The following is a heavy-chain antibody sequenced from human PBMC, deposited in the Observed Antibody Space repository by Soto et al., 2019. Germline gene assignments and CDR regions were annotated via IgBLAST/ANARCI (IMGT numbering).Heavy chain of an antibody. D-gene: IGHD1-1*01. CDR1: GDSVSSNSAG. CDR2: THYRSKWYN. Sequence: PSQTLSLTCDISGDSVSSNSAGWNWIRQTPSRGLEWLGRTHYRSKWYNNYAVSVKSRVSVNPDTAKNQFSLQLNSVTPEDTAVYYCARGSWDDVSGHYYMDVWGKGTTVTVSS. V-gene: IGHV6-1*01. J-gene: IGHJ6*03. CDR3: ARGSWDDVSGHYYMDV.